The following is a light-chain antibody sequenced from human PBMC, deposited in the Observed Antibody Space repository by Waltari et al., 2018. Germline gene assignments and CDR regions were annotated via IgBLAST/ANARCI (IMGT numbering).Light chain of an antibody. Sequence: DVVMTQSPPSLPVTLGQPASMSCRSSQTLIYTDGNTYLSWSLQRPGQSPRRLIYKVSDRDPGVPDRFRGSGSGTDFTLRIKKVEAEDVGVYYCMQGTHWPWTFGQGTKMEIE. CDR2: KVS. V-gene: IGKV2-30*01. CDR3: MQGTHWPWT. CDR1: QTLIYTDGNTY. J-gene: IGKJ1*01.